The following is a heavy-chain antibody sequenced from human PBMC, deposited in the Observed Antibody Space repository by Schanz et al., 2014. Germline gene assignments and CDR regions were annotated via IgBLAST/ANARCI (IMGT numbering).Heavy chain of an antibody. J-gene: IGHJ3*02. CDR1: GYTFTDYY. D-gene: IGHD5-12*01. V-gene: IGHV1-2*06. CDR2: INPNSGGT. CDR3: AREMLDIVATMDDDAFDI. Sequence: QVQLVQSGSEVKKLGASVKVSCKASGYTFTDYYMHWLRQAPGQGLEWMGRINPNSGGTNYAQKFQGRVTMTRDTSISTAYMEMSRLISDDTAVYYCAREMLDIVATMDDDAFDIWGQGTMVTVSS.